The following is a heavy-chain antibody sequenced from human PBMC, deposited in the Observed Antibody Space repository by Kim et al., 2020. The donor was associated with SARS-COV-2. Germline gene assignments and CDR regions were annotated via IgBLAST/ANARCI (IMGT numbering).Heavy chain of an antibody. J-gene: IGHJ6*02. CDR1: GFTVSSNY. CDR3: ARESSSGWYTAGMDV. D-gene: IGHD6-19*01. Sequence: GGSLRLSCAASGFTVSSNYMSWVRQAPGKGLEWVSVIYSGGSTYYADSVKGRFTISRDNSKNTLYLQMNSLRAEDTAVYYCARESSSGWYTAGMDVWGQGTTVTVSS. V-gene: IGHV3-53*01. CDR2: IYSGGST.